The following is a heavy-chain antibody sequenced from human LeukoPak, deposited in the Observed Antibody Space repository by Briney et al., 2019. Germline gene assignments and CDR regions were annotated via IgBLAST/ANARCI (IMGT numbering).Heavy chain of an antibody. D-gene: IGHD3-3*01. J-gene: IGHJ4*02. CDR2: ISSSSSYI. V-gene: IGHV3-21*01. CDR1: GFPFSSYS. Sequence: PGGSLRLSCVASGFPFSSYSMNWVRQAPGKGLEWVSSISSSSSYIYYADSVKGRFTISRDNAKNSLYLQMNSLRAEDTAVYYCARDQRSDYGDYWGQGTLVTVSS. CDR3: ARDQRSDYGDY.